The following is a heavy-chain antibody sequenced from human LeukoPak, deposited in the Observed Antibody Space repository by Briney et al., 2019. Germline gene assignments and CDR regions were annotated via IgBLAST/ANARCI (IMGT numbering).Heavy chain of an antibody. V-gene: IGHV4-59*01. J-gene: IGHJ2*01. CDR1: GGSISNYY. CDR3: ARARYYDSSGYQVWYFDL. CDR2: IYYSGST. D-gene: IGHD3-22*01. Sequence: SETLSLTCTVSGGSISNYYWNLIRQPPGKGLEWIAYIYYSGSTNYNPSLKSQVTISVDKSKNPFFLKLSSVTAADTAVYYCARARYYDSSGYQVWYFDLWGRGTLVTVSS.